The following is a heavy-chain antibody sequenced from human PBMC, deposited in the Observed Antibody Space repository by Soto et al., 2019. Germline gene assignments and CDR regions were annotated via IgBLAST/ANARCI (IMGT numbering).Heavy chain of an antibody. CDR2: ISAYNGNT. CDR1: GYTFTSYG. J-gene: IGHJ5*02. D-gene: IGHD6-13*01. Sequence: ASGKVSCKASGYTFTSYGISWVRQAPGQGLEWMGWISAYNGNTNYAQKLQGKVTMTTDTSTSTAYMELRSLRSDDTAVYYCARVVAAAGSYNWFDPWGQGTLVTVSS. V-gene: IGHV1-18*01. CDR3: ARVVAAAGSYNWFDP.